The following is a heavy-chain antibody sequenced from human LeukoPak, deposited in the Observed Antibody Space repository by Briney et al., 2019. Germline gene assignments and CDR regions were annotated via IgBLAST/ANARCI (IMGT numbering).Heavy chain of an antibody. CDR1: GYTFNSYA. CDR2: INAYNGAT. Sequence: GASVKVSCKASGYTFNSYAINWVRQTPGQGLEWLGWINAYNGATKYAQDFQGRATMTTDTSASSAFLELTGLRSDDTAVYYCARDPLYGLRTNAFDVWGQGTKVIVSS. D-gene: IGHD3/OR15-3a*01. V-gene: IGHV1-18*01. J-gene: IGHJ3*01. CDR3: ARDPLYGLRTNAFDV.